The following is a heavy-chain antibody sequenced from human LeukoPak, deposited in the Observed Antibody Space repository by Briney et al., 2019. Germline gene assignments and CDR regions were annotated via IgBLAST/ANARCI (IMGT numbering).Heavy chain of an antibody. CDR1: GYTFTSYY. CDR2: INPNSGGT. D-gene: IGHD3-10*01. J-gene: IGHJ4*02. Sequence: ASVKVSCEASGYTFTSYYMHWVRQAPGQGLEWMGWINPNSGGTNYAQKFQGRVTMTRDTSISTAYMELSRLRSDDTAVYYCARIPWFGESFDYWGQGTLVTVSS. V-gene: IGHV1-2*02. CDR3: ARIPWFGESFDY.